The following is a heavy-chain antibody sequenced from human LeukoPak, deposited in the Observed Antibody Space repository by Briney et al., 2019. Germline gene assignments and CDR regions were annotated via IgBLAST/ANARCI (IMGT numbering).Heavy chain of an antibody. CDR1: RFTSSNYA. D-gene: IGHD3-16*01. V-gene: IGHV3-23*01. CDR2: ISVSGGST. Sequence: PGGSLRLSCAASRFTSSNYAMSWVRRAPGKGLEWVAAISVSGGSTYYADSVKGRFTISRDNSKNTLYLQMNNLRAEDTAVYYCAKGGWGDPFDYWGQGTLVTVSS. CDR3: AKGGWGDPFDY. J-gene: IGHJ4*02.